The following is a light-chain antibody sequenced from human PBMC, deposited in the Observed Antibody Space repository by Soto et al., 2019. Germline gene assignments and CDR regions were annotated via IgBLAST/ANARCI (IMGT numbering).Light chain of an antibody. CDR1: SSDVGGYKY. V-gene: IGLV2-14*01. J-gene: IGLJ1*01. CDR2: EVS. Sequence: QSALTQPASVSGSHGQSITISCTGTSSDVGGYKYVSWYQQHPGKAPKLMIYEVSNRPSGISNRFSGSKSGNTASLTISGLQAEDEAEYYCTSYTSSSTYVFGTGTKLTVL. CDR3: TSYTSSSTYV.